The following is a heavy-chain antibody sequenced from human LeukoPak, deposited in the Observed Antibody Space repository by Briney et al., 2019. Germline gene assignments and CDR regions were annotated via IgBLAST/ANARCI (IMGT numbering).Heavy chain of an antibody. D-gene: IGHD2-15*01. Sequence: GESLKISCKGSRYIFTTYWIGCVRQMPRRGLEWMGIIYPGDSDTRYSPSFQGQVTISADKSISTAYLQWSSLKASDTAMYYCARAPDCSGGTCYPDYWGQGTLVTVSS. J-gene: IGHJ4*02. V-gene: IGHV5-51*01. CDR2: IYPGDSDT. CDR1: RYIFTTYW. CDR3: ARAPDCSGGTCYPDY.